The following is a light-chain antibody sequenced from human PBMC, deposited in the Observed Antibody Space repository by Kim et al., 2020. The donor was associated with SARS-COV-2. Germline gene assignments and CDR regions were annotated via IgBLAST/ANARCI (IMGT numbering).Light chain of an antibody. CDR1: SGHSNYA. CDR2: VNSDGSH. J-gene: IGLJ3*02. V-gene: IGLV4-69*01. CDR3: QTWGAGLWV. Sequence: LVLTQSPSASASLGASVKITCTLSSGHSNYAIAWHQQQPEKGPRYLMKVNSDGSHIKGDGIPDRFSGSSSGAERYLTISSLQSEDEADYYCQTWGAGLWVLGGGTQLNVL.